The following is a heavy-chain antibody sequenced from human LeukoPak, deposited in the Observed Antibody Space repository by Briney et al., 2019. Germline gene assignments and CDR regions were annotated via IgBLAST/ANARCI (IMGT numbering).Heavy chain of an antibody. Sequence: SETLSLTCSVSGDSTAGRYWSWIRQSPGKGLEWIGSIYYSGSTYYNPSLKSRVTISVDTSKNQFSLKLSSVTAADTAVYYCARVGYGSGSYSASTWGQGTLVTVSS. CDR3: ARVGYGSGSYSAST. V-gene: IGHV4-38-2*02. CDR2: IYYSGST. D-gene: IGHD3-10*01. CDR1: GDSTAGRY. J-gene: IGHJ5*02.